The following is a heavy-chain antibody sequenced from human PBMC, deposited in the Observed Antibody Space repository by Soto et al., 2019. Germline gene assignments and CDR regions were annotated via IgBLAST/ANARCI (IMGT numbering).Heavy chain of an antibody. CDR3: AKARGRGSFYGGCEH. J-gene: IGHJ4*02. D-gene: IGHD3-16*01. CDR1: GFTFGNYA. V-gene: IGHV3-9*01. Sequence: EVQLVESGGALVQPGRSLRLSCAASGFTFGNYAIHWVRQAPGKGLEWVSGISWNSDTIGYADSVKGRFTISRDNANRSVNLQMNSLREEDTALYYCAKARGRGSFYGGCEHWGQGTLVTVSS. CDR2: ISWNSDTI.